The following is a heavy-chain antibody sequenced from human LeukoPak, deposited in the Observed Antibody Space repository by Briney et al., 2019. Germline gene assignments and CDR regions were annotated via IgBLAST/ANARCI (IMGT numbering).Heavy chain of an antibody. Sequence: PSGTLSLTCAVSGGSISSSSWWSWVRQPPGKGLEWIGEIYHSGSTNYSPSLKSRVTVSIDKSKNQFSLRLSSVTAADTAVYYCARQARGFGDLLFDFWGQGTLVTVSS. V-gene: IGHV4-4*02. J-gene: IGHJ4*02. CDR3: ARQARGFGDLLFDF. CDR1: GGSISSSSW. CDR2: IYHSGST. D-gene: IGHD3-10*01.